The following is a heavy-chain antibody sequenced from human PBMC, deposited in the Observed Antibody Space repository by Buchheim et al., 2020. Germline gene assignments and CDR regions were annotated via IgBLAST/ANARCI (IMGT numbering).Heavy chain of an antibody. J-gene: IGHJ4*02. D-gene: IGHD1-7*01. V-gene: IGHV3-23*01. Sequence: EVQLLESGGGLVQPGGSLRLSCAASGFTFSNYAMNWVRQAPGKGLEWVSAIGYSGDSTYYADSVKGRFTISRDNSKNTLFLQMTSLRAEDTAVYYCAKLAQRGRLELRGFDYWGQGTL. CDR2: IGYSGDST. CDR3: AKLAQRGRLELRGFDY. CDR1: GFTFSNYA.